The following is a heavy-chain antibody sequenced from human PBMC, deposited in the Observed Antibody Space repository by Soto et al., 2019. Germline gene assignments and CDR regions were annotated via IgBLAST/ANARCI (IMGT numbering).Heavy chain of an antibody. Sequence: SETLSLTCAVSGGSISSGGYSWSWIRQPPGKGLEWIGYIYHSGSTYYNPSLKSRVTISVDRSKNQFSLKLSSVTAADTAVYYCARGPRVCSGGSCYYRYFDYWGQGTLVTVSS. CDR3: ARGPRVCSGGSCYYRYFDY. V-gene: IGHV4-30-2*01. D-gene: IGHD2-15*01. J-gene: IGHJ4*02. CDR2: IYHSGST. CDR1: GGSISSGGYS.